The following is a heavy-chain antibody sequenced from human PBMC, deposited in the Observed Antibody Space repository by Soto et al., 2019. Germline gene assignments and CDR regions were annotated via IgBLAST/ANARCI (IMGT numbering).Heavy chain of an antibody. CDR2: ISYDVSNK. CDR1: GFTFSSYG. CDR3: AKDVVVGATTGLGDYYYYYGMDV. Sequence: GGSLRLSCAASGFTFSSYGMHWVRQAPGKGLEWVAVISYDVSNKYYADSVKGRFTISRDNSKNTLYLQMNSLRAEDTAVYYCAKDVVVGATTGLGDYYYYYGMDVWGQGTRVTFSS. V-gene: IGHV3-30*18. J-gene: IGHJ6*02. D-gene: IGHD1-26*01.